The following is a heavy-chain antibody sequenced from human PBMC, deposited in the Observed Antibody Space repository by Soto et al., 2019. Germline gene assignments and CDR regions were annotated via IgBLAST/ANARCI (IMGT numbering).Heavy chain of an antibody. V-gene: IGHV4-39*01. CDR3: ARQENSSGGYSSYSGMDV. CDR2: IYYSGST. CDR1: GGSISSSSYY. J-gene: IGHJ6*02. D-gene: IGHD6-19*01. Sequence: PSETLSLTCTVSGGSISSSSYYWGWIRQPPGKGLEWIGSIYYSGSTYYNPSLKSRVTISVDTSKNQFSLKLSSVPAADTAVYYCARQENSSGGYSSYSGMDVWGQVTTVSVS.